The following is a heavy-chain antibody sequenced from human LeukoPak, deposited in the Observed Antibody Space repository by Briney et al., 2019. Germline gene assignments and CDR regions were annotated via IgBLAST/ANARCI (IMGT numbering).Heavy chain of an antibody. D-gene: IGHD2-2*01. Sequence: SVKVSCKASGGTFSSYAISWVRQAPGQGLEWMGGIIPIFGTANYAQKFQGRVTITTDESTSTAYMELSSLRSEDTAVYYCHTRGLEYYYYYMDVWGKGTTVTVSS. J-gene: IGHJ6*03. CDR3: HTRGLEYYYYYMDV. CDR1: GGTFSSYA. CDR2: IIPIFGTA. V-gene: IGHV1-69*05.